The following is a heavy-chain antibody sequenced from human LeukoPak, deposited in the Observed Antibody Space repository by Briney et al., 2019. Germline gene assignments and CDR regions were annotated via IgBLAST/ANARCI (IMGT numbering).Heavy chain of an antibody. Sequence: PGRSLRLSCAASGFTFSSYAMHWVRQAPGKGLEWVAVISYDGSNKYYADSVKGRFTISRDNSKNTLYLQMNSLRAEDTAVYYCARMLSEVGATFDYWGQGTLVTVSS. J-gene: IGHJ4*02. V-gene: IGHV3-30-3*01. CDR1: GFTFSSYA. CDR3: ARMLSEVGATFDY. D-gene: IGHD1-26*01. CDR2: ISYDGSNK.